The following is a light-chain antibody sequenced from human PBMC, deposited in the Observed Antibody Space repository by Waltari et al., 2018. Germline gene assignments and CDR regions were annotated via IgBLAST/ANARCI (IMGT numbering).Light chain of an antibody. CDR2: EDD. J-gene: IGLJ3*02. Sequence: WYQQKPGQSPVLVIYEDDRRVSGIPERFSGSNSGNTATLTISGTQAIDEADYYCQTWDNRFGVFSGGTKVTVL. V-gene: IGLV3-1*01. CDR3: QTWDNRFGV.